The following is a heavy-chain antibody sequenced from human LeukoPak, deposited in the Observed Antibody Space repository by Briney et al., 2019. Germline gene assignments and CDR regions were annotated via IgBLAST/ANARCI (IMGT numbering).Heavy chain of an antibody. J-gene: IGHJ4*02. D-gene: IGHD3-22*01. Sequence: GGSLRLSCAASGFSFSSYWMSWVRQAPGKGLEWVANIKKDESEKDYVDSVKGRFTISRDNAKNSLYMKMNSLRAEDTAVYYCARDTPPRGWVYYYESSGYSGPDYWGQGTLVTVSS. CDR3: ARDTPPRGWVYYYESSGYSGPDY. V-gene: IGHV3-7*01. CDR2: IKKDESEK. CDR1: GFSFSSYW.